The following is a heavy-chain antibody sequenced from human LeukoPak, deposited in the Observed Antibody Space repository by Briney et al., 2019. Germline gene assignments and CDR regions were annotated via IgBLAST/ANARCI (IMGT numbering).Heavy chain of an antibody. V-gene: IGHV4-30-4*08. CDR1: GGSISSGDYY. Sequence: SETLSLTCTVSGGSISSGDYYWSWIRQPPGKGLEWIGYIYYSGSTYYNPSLKSRVTISVDTSKNQFSLKLSSVTAADTAVYYCATAGGYCSSTSCPRSSDYWGQGTLVTVSS. CDR2: IYYSGST. J-gene: IGHJ4*02. D-gene: IGHD2-2*01. CDR3: ATAGGYCSSTSCPRSSDY.